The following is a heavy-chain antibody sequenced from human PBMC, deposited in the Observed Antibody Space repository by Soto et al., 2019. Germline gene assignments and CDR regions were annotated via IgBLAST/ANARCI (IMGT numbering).Heavy chain of an antibody. J-gene: IGHJ5*02. CDR3: AREVVRVAGTRWFDP. Sequence: ASVKVSCKASGYTFTRYALHWVRQAPGQGLEWMGWINPGTGNTKYSQNFQGRVTITRDTSASTVYMELRSLRSDDTAVYYCAREVVRVAGTRWFDPWGQGTLVTVSS. D-gene: IGHD6-19*01. CDR2: INPGTGNT. CDR1: GYTFTRYA. V-gene: IGHV1-3*01.